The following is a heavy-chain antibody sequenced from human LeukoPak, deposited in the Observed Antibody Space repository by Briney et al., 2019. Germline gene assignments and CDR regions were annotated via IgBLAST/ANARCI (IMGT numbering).Heavy chain of an antibody. Sequence: GGSLRLSCAASGFTFSSYWMIWVRQAPGKGLEWVANINQDGSEKYYVDSVKGRFTISRDNAKNSLYLQMNSLRAEDTAVYYCARVRGYSYGEYFDYWGQGTLVTVSS. V-gene: IGHV3-7*04. CDR1: GFTFSSYW. CDR3: ARVRGYSYGEYFDY. CDR2: INQDGSEK. D-gene: IGHD5-18*01. J-gene: IGHJ4*02.